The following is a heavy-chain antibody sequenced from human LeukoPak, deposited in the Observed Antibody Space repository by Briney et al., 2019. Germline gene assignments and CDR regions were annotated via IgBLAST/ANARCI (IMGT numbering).Heavy chain of an antibody. CDR2: IRYDGSNK. CDR1: GFTFSSYG. Sequence: GGSLRLSCAASGFTFSSYGMHSVRQAPGKGLEGVAFIRYDGSNKYYADSVKGRFTISRDNSKNTLYLQMNSLRAEDTAVYYCAKDHRSGWYFEAWGQGTLVTVSS. CDR3: AKDHRSGWYFEA. D-gene: IGHD6-19*01. J-gene: IGHJ4*02. V-gene: IGHV3-30*02.